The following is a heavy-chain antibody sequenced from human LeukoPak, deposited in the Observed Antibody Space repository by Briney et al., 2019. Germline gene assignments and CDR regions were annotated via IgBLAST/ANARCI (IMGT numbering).Heavy chain of an antibody. Sequence: SQTLSLTCAISGDSVSSNSAAWNWFRQSPSRGLEWLGRTYYRSKWFNDYGTSVKSRITINPDTSKNQFSLHLSSVTPEDTAVYYCARGSWQWLPQAHYQFDSWGQGTLVTVSS. J-gene: IGHJ4*02. V-gene: IGHV6-1*01. CDR1: GDSVSSNSAA. CDR3: ARGSWQWLPQAHYQFDS. D-gene: IGHD6-19*01. CDR2: TYYRSKWFN.